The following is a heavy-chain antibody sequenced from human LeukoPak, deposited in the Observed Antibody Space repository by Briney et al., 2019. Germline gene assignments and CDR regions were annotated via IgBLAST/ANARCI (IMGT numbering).Heavy chain of an antibody. CDR3: ARRRTVYCSGGSCYGRGNWFDP. D-gene: IGHD2-15*01. CDR2: IYSSGST. V-gene: IGHV4-39*07. CDR1: GASISSGSNY. Sequence: SETLSLTCSVSGASISSGSNYWGWIRQPPGKTLEWIGSIYSSGSTYYNSSLQSRVIIIIDTPKNHFSLTLSSVTAADTAVYYCARRRTVYCSGGSCYGRGNWFDPWGQGTLVTVSS. J-gene: IGHJ5*02.